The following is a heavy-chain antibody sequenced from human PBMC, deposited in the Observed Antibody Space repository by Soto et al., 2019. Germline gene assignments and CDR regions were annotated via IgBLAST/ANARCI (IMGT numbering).Heavy chain of an antibody. CDR1: GFTFSSYA. V-gene: IGHV3-23*01. D-gene: IGHD1-26*01. CDR2: ISGSGGST. CDR3: AKYRVGATVEDAFDI. Sequence: GGSLRLSCAASGFTFSSYAMSWVRQAPGKGLEWVSAISGSGGSTYYADSVKGRFTISRDNSKNTLYLQMNSLRAEDTAVYYGAKYRVGATVEDAFDIWGQGTMVTVSS. J-gene: IGHJ3*02.